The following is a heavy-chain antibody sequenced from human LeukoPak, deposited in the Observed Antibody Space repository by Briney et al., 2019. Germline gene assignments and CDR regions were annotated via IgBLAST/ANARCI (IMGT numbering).Heavy chain of an antibody. Sequence: PSETLSLTCTVSGGSISSYYWSWIRQPPGKGLEWIGYIYYSGSTNYNPSLKSRVTISVDTSKNQFSLKLSSVTAADTAVYYRARIGGVYGERSRAAFDIWGQGTMVTVSS. V-gene: IGHV4-59*08. CDR3: ARIGGVYGERSRAAFDI. J-gene: IGHJ3*02. D-gene: IGHD3-16*01. CDR1: GGSISSYY. CDR2: IYYSGST.